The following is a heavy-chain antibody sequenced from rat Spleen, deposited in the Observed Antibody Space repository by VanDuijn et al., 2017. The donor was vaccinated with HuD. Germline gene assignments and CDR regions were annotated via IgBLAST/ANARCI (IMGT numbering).Heavy chain of an antibody. CDR2: ISYDGGRN. J-gene: IGHJ2*01. Sequence: EVQLVESGGGLVQPGRSMSLSCATSGFIFSNYYMVWVRQAPTKGLEWVATISYDGGRNFYRDSVKGRFTISRDNAKSSLYLQMDSLRSEDTATYYCSPLPGRNLAYWGQGVMVTVS. V-gene: IGHV5-20*01. CDR1: GFIFSNYY. D-gene: IGHD1-4*01. CDR3: SPLPGRNLAY.